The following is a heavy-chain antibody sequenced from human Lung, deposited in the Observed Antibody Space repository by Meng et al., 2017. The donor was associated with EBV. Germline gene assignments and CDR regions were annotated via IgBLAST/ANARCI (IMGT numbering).Heavy chain of an antibody. CDR1: GYTFTNVG. CDR3: ARVEVGITSGDY. Sequence: QVQLLQAGGEVKKPGASLKVPCKASGYTFTNVGITWVRQAPGPGLEWMGLISAYNGNTNYAQTLQGRVTMTTDTSTSTAYMELRSLRSDDTAVYYCARVEVGITSGDYWGQGTLVTVSS. CDR2: ISAYNGNT. J-gene: IGHJ4*02. D-gene: IGHD1-26*01. V-gene: IGHV1-18*01.